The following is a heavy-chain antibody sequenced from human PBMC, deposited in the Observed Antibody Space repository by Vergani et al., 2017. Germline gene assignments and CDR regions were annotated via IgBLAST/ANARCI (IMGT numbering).Heavy chain of an antibody. CDR1: GFIFSSYG. Sequence: QVQLVESGGGVVQPGRSLRLSCAASGFIFSSYGMHWVRQAPGKGLEWVAIISYDGTYRYYTDSVKSRFTISRDNSKDMMYLQTNSLRAEDTAVYYCARGGYYDSSGFPHYYYGMDVWGQGTTVTVSS. CDR3: ARGGYYDSSGFPHYYYGMDV. J-gene: IGHJ6*02. CDR2: ISYDGTYR. D-gene: IGHD3-22*01. V-gene: IGHV3-30*03.